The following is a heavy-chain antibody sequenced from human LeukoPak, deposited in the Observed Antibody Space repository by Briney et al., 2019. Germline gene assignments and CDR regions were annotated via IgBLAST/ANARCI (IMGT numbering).Heavy chain of an antibody. CDR2: VSPNGYTI. CDR3: ARTGAYFEGDAFDI. CDR1: GFTFSNYN. V-gene: IGHV3-48*04. Sequence: GGSLRLSCAASGFTFSNYNMNWVRQTPGKGLEWVSYVSPNGYTIHYADSVKGRFTISRDNAKNSLYLQMNSLRAEDTAVYYCARTGAYFEGDAFDIWGQGTMVTVSS. D-gene: IGHD7-27*01. J-gene: IGHJ3*02.